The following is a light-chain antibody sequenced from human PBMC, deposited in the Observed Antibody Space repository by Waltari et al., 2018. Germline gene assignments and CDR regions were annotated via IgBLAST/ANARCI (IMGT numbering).Light chain of an antibody. Sequence: IVLTQSPATLSLSPGERATLSCRASQSISSSLAWYQQKPGQAPRLLIYDASNRATGIPARFSGSGSGTDFTLTISSLEPEDFAVYYCQQRSNWPITFGQGTRLEIK. CDR2: DAS. V-gene: IGKV3-11*01. CDR3: QQRSNWPIT. J-gene: IGKJ5*01. CDR1: QSISSS.